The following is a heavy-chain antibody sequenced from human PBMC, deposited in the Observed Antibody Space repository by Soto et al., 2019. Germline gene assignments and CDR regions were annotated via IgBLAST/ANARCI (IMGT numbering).Heavy chain of an antibody. Sequence: QVQLVQSGAEVKKPGSSVKVSCEASGGTFTSYAISWVRQAPGQGLECMGGIIPIFVTANYAQKFQGRVTITEDEYKSTTYMELSSLRSEDTAVYYCARAGLTYYYDSSGYYPFYYLDSWGQGTLVTVSS. J-gene: IGHJ4*02. V-gene: IGHV1-69*01. CDR2: IIPIFVTA. CDR3: ARAGLTYYYDSSGYYPFYYLDS. CDR1: GGTFTSYA. D-gene: IGHD3-22*01.